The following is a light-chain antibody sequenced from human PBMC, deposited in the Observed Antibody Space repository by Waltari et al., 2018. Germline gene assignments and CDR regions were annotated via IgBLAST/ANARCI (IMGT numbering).Light chain of an antibody. Sequence: QSVLTQSPSASGTPGQRVTISCSGSSSNIGSNYVYWYQQLPGTAPKLLIYRNNQRPSGVPDRFSGSKSGTSASLAISGLRSEDEAEYYCAAWDDSLSGWVFGGGTKLTVL. CDR2: RNN. V-gene: IGLV1-47*01. J-gene: IGLJ3*02. CDR3: AAWDDSLSGWV. CDR1: SSNIGSNY.